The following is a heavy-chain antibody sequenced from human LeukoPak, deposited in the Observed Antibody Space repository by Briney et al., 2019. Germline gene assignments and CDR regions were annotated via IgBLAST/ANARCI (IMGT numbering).Heavy chain of an antibody. CDR1: GYTFTSYY. D-gene: IGHD5-12*01. Sequence: ASVKVSCKASGYTFTSYYMHWVRQAPGQGLEWMGIINPSGADTTYAQKFQGRVTMTRDMSTSTVYMELSSLRSEDTAIYYCARAGGYIRYSPRNEYYFDYWGQGTLVTVSS. J-gene: IGHJ4*02. CDR2: INPSGADT. V-gene: IGHV1-46*01. CDR3: ARAGGYIRYSPRNEYYFDY.